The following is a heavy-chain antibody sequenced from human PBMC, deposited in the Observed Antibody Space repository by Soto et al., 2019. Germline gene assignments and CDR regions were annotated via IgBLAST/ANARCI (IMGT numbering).Heavy chain of an antibody. Sequence: PGGSLRLSCAASGFTVSSNYMSWVRQAPGKGLEWVSVIYSGGSTYYADSVKGRFTISRDNSKNTLYLQMNSLRAEDTAVYYCAREPPQYYDFWSGYYLHYGMDVWGQGTTVTV. CDR1: GFTVSSNY. D-gene: IGHD3-3*01. V-gene: IGHV3-53*01. CDR2: IYSGGST. CDR3: AREPPQYYDFWSGYYLHYGMDV. J-gene: IGHJ6*02.